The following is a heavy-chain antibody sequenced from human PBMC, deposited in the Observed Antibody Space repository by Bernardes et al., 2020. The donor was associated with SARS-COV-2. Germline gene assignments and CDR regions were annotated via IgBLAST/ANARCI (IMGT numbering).Heavy chain of an antibody. Sequence: GGSLRLSCAASGFTFSSYAMSWVRQAPGKGLEWVSAISGSGGSTYYAESVKGRFTISSDNYKNTLNLQMNSLRAEDTDVYYCAKHTRYCSGGSCKYNYGMDVWGQGTTVTVSS. J-gene: IGHJ6*02. D-gene: IGHD2-15*01. V-gene: IGHV3-23*01. CDR3: AKHTRYCSGGSCKYNYGMDV. CDR1: GFTFSSYA. CDR2: ISGSGGST.